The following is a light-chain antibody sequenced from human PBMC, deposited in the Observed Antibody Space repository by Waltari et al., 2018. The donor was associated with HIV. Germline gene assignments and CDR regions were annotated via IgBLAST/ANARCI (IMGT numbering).Light chain of an antibody. J-gene: IGKJ1*01. CDR1: HSVSSN. V-gene: IGKV3-15*01. Sequence: EIVMTQSPATLSVSPGERATLSCRASHSVSSNLAWYQQKPGQAPRLLIYGASTRATGIPARFSGSGSGTEFTLTISSLQSEDFAVYYCQQYNNWWTFGQGTKVEIK. CDR2: GAS. CDR3: QQYNNWWT.